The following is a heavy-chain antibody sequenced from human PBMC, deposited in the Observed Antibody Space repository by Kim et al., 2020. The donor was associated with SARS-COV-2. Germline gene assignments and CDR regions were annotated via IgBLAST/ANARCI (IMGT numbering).Heavy chain of an antibody. D-gene: IGHD6-19*01. Sequence: SETLSLTCSVSGGSITSYYWSWIRQPPGKGLEWIGYIYYTGIINYKPSLKSRVTMSVDTFKNEFSLRLRSVTAADTAVYYCARVDSSGWRPYHYMDGWG. CDR3: ARVDSSGWRPYHYMDG. V-gene: IGHV4-59*01. CDR2: IYYTGII. J-gene: IGHJ6*03. CDR1: GGSITSYY.